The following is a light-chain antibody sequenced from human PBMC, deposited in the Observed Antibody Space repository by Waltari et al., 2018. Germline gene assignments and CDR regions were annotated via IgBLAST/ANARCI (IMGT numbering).Light chain of an antibody. CDR2: HAS. V-gene: IGKV3-20*01. Sequence: EIVLTQSPGTLSLSPGERATLSCRASQGVGKYLAWYQQRPGQAPRLLLYHASLRATGIPDRFSGSGSGTDFSLTINRLEPEDFAVYYCQKYDFLPATFGQGTTVEIK. J-gene: IGKJ1*01. CDR3: QKYDFLPAT. CDR1: QGVGKY.